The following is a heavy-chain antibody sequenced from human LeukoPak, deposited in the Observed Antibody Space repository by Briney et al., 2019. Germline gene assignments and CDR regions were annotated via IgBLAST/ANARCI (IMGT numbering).Heavy chain of an antibody. Sequence: GASVKVSCKASGYTFTSYYMHWVRQAPGQGLEWMGIINPSGGSTSYAQKFQGRVTMARDMSTSTVYMELSSLRSEDTAVYYCARSLRFLDPLFDPWGQGTLVTVSS. CDR1: GYTFTSYY. CDR2: INPSGGST. J-gene: IGHJ5*02. CDR3: ARSLRFLDPLFDP. V-gene: IGHV1-46*01. D-gene: IGHD3-3*01.